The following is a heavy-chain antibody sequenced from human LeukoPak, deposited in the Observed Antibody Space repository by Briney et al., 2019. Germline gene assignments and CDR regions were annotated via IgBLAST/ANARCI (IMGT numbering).Heavy chain of an antibody. CDR2: ISAYNGNT. V-gene: IGHV1-18*01. Sequence: ASVKVSCKASGYTFTSYGISWVRQAPGQGLEWMGWISAYNGNTNYAQKLQGRVTMTTDTSTSTAYMELRSLRSDDTAVYYCIRVHRIQLLRGAFDPWGQGTLVTVSS. CDR3: IRVHRIQLLRGAFDP. CDR1: GYTFTSYG. J-gene: IGHJ5*02. D-gene: IGHD2-2*01.